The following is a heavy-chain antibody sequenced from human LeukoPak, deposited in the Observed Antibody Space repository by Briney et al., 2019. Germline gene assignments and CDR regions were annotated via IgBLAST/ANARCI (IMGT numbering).Heavy chain of an antibody. V-gene: IGHV1-18*01. J-gene: IGHJ4*02. D-gene: IGHD4-17*01. CDR1: RYPFDMIV. CDR3: ATVGVGGDSTGDSDY. Sequence: GAAVKVSSKASRYPFDMIVLSWGPQAPGQGLEWMGWIGAYNGNTHYAQKFRGRLTMTTDTSTTTAYLELRSLKSDDTAVYYCATVGVGGDSTGDSDYWGPGTLVTVSS. CDR2: IGAYNGNT.